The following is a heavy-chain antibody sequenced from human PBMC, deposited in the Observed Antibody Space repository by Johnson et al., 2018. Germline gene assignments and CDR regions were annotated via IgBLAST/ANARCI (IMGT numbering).Heavy chain of an antibody. J-gene: IGHJ6*02. Sequence: QVQLVQSGAEVKKPGASVKVSCKASGYTFTGYYMHWVRQAPGQGFEWMGWINPNSGGTNYAQKFQGRVTMTRDTSISTAYMELSRLRADDTAVYYCARVGDGSSCYYGLYVWGQGTTVTVSS. D-gene: IGHD6-13*01. CDR2: INPNSGGT. V-gene: IGHV1-2*02. CDR3: ARVGDGSSCYYGLYV. CDR1: GYTFTGYY.